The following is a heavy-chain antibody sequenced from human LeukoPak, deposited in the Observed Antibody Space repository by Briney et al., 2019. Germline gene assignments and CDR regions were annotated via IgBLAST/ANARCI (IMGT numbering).Heavy chain of an antibody. D-gene: IGHD3-9*01. CDR2: ISSSGSTI. CDR3: AKDSSSDWLLDGAYYMDV. V-gene: IGHV3-48*04. CDR1: GFTVSRDG. J-gene: IGHJ6*03. Sequence: GGSLRLSCVASGFTVSRDGMNWVRQAPGKGLEWLSYISSSGSTIYYADSVRGRFTISRDNVRNSLYLQMNSLRAEDTAVYFCAKDSSSDWLLDGAYYMDVWGKGTTVTVSS.